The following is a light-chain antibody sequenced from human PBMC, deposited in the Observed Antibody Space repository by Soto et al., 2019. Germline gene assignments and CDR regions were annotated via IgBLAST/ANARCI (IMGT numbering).Light chain of an antibody. CDR1: QGLGTN. CDR2: AAS. CDR3: QQRSNWPFN. V-gene: IGKV3-11*01. J-gene: IGKJ3*01. Sequence: VVGTQSPATLTVSPWERSAPSCRASQGLGTNLAWYQQKPGQAPRLLIYAASTRATGVQGRFSGSGSGTDFTLTISSLEPEDFAVDYCQQRSNWPFNFGPGTKVDIK.